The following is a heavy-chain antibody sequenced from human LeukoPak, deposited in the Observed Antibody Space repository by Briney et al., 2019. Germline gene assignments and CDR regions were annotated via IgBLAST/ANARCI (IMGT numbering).Heavy chain of an antibody. J-gene: IGHJ3*02. CDR1: GFTVSSYA. D-gene: IGHD3-22*01. CDR3: AKHITMIVVVIRDDAFDI. Sequence: PGGSLRLSCAASGFTVSSYAMSWVSQAPGKGLEWVSVISGSGGTTYYSHSMKCRFTIPRDNSNTTLYLQMNSLRAEDTAVYYCAKHITMIVVVIRDDAFDIWGQGTMVTVSS. V-gene: IGHV3-23*01. CDR2: ISGSGGTT.